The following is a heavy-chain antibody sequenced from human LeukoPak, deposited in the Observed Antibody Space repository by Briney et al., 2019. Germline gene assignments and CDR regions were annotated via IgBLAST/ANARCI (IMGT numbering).Heavy chain of an antibody. Sequence: GGSLRLSCAASGSTFSSYEMNWVRQAPWKGLEWVSYISSSGSTIYYADSVKGRFTISRDNAKNSLYLQMNSLRAEDTAVYYCARGPWVFSTGGQGTLVTVSS. V-gene: IGHV3-48*03. CDR3: ARGPWVFST. CDR2: ISSSGSTI. J-gene: IGHJ4*02. CDR1: GSTFSSYE. D-gene: IGHD1-26*01.